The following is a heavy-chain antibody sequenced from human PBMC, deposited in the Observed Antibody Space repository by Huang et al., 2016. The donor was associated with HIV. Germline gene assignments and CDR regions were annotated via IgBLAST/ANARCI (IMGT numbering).Heavy chain of an antibody. CDR2: VSAYSGYT. CDR3: ARVTSDHFSDY. CDR1: GYTFSIYG. Sequence: QIQLVQSGPEVKKPGASVKVSCKASGYTFSIYGISWVRQAPGQGPEWMGCVSAYSGYTNYSQKFQGRVTMTADTSASTAYMDLRSLTSDDTAVYYCARVTSDHFSDYWGQGTLVTVSS. V-gene: IGHV1-18*01. J-gene: IGHJ4*02.